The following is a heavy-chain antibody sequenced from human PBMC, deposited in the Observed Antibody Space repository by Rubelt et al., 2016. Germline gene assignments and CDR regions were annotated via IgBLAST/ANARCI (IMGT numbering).Heavy chain of an antibody. CDR3: ARDPNGDYLGAFDF. CDR2: ISSSGSYI. D-gene: IGHD4-17*01. J-gene: IGHJ3*01. V-gene: IGHV3-21*04. Sequence: MGLEWVSSISSSGSYIYYADSVRGRFPISRDNSKNTLYLQMNSLRAEDTAVYYCARDPNGDYLGAFDFWGQGTKVTVSS.